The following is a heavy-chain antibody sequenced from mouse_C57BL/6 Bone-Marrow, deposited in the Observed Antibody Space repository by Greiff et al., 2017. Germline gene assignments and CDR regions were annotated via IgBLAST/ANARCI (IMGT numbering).Heavy chain of an antibody. D-gene: IGHD2-2*01. CDR1: GYSFTGYF. V-gene: IGHV1-20*01. Sequence: EVQVVESGPELVKPGDSVKISCKASGYSFTGYFMNWVMQSHGKSLEWIGRINPYNGDTFYNQKFKGKATLTVDKSSSTAHMELRSLTSEDSAVYYCARDLSFLWLRLFDVWGKGTTLTVSS. J-gene: IGHJ2*01. CDR2: INPYNGDT. CDR3: ARDLSFLWLRLFDV.